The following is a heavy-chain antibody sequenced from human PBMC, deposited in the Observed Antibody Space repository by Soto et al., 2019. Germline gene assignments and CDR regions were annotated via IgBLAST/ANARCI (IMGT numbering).Heavy chain of an antibody. J-gene: IGHJ4*02. V-gene: IGHV4-31*03. Sequence: SETLSLTCTVSGASISSGRSYWSWIRQHPGKGLEWIGYMFYSGSTYYHPSLKSRFNISADTSKNQFSLRLPSVTPADTAVYYCARDNGYGHFDSWGQGTLVTVSS. CDR3: ARDNGYGHFDS. CDR2: MFYSGST. D-gene: IGHD5-12*01. CDR1: GASISSGRSY.